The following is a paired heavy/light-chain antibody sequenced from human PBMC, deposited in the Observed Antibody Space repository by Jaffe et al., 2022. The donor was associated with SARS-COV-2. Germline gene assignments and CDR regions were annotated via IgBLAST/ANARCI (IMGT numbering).Light chain of an antibody. CDR2: DTS. V-gene: IGLV7-46*01. J-gene: IGLJ3*02. CDR3: LLSYSGARPGV. Sequence: QAVVTQEPSLTVSPGGTVTLTCGSSTGAVTSGHYPYWFQQKPGQAPRTLIYDTSNKHSWTPARFSGSLLGGKAALTLSGAQPEDEAEYYCLLSYSGARPGVFGGGTKLTVL. CDR1: TGAVTSGHY.
Heavy chain of an antibody. D-gene: IGHD5-12*01. CDR1: GGTFSSYA. J-gene: IGHJ6*02. V-gene: IGHV1-69*01. Sequence: QVQLVQSGAEVKKPGSSVKVSCKASGGTFSSYAISWVRQAPGQGLEWMGGIIPIFGTANYAQKFQGRVTITADESTSTAYMELSSLRSEDTAVYYCARELGEATIVGAGGDYYYYGMDVWGQGTTVTVSS. CDR2: IIPIFGTA. CDR3: ARELGEATIVGAGGDYYYYGMDV.